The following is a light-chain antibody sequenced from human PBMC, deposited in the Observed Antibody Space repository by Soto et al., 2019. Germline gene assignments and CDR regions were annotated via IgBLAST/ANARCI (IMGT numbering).Light chain of an antibody. Sequence: EIVMTQSPATLSVSPGERATISCRASQSVSSNLAWHQQKPGKAPRLLIYGASTRATGISARFSGSGSGTEFTLTISSLQSEDFALYYCQQYNIWPLTFGQGTRLEIK. CDR2: GAS. V-gene: IGKV3-15*01. CDR1: QSVSSN. J-gene: IGKJ5*01. CDR3: QQYNIWPLT.